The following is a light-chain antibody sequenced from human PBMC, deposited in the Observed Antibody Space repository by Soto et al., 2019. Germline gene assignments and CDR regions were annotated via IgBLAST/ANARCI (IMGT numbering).Light chain of an antibody. V-gene: IGLV1-47*01. CDR1: SCNIGSDVGNNY. CDR2: RND. CDR3: ASWDDSLSGWV. Sequence: QSVLTQPPSASGSPGQRVTISCSGSSCNIGSDVGNNYEYWYQQYPGTAPKLLIIRNDKRRSGVPGRISGSRSGTSAYLAISGLRSEDEAVYSCASWDDSLSGWVFGGGTKVTVL. J-gene: IGLJ3*02.